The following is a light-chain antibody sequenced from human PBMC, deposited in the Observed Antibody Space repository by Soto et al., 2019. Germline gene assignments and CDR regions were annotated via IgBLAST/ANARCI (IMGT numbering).Light chain of an antibody. CDR2: GAS. Sequence: ELVMTQSPGTLSLSPGDTATLSCRASQSLGSDLAWYQQKPCQAPRLLIFGASARPTGIPARISGSGSGTEFTLTISSLRSEDFAVYFCQQYYNWPRTFGQGTKVEI. CDR3: QQYYNWPRT. V-gene: IGKV3-15*01. CDR1: QSLGSD. J-gene: IGKJ1*01.